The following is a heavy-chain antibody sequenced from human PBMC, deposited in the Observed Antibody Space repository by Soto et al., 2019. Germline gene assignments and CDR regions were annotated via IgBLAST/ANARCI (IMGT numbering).Heavy chain of an antibody. D-gene: IGHD4-17*01. CDR3: ARRPYGDSFVPYFDF. CDR2: IYHSGSP. V-gene: IGHV4-4*02. CDR1: GDSISSDNW. J-gene: IGHJ4*02. Sequence: SETLSLTCAVSGDSISSDNWWTWVRQPPGKGLEWIGEIYHSGSPNSNPSLRSRVTISVDESRSHFFLQLSSVTAADTAVYYCARRPYGDSFVPYFDFWGRGTLVTVSS.